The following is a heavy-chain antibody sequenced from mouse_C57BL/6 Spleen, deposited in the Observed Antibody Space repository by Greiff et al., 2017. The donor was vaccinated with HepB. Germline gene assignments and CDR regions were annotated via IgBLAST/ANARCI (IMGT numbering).Heavy chain of an antibody. CDR2: IYPRSGNT. V-gene: IGHV1-81*01. Sequence: QVQLQQSGAELARPGASVKLSCKASGYTFTSYGISWVKQRTGQGLEWIGEIYPRSGNTYYNEKFKGKATLTADKSSSTAYMELRSLTSEDSAVYFCARSKGLYYDYDGGFAYWGQGTLVTVSA. CDR3: ARSKGLYYDYDGGFAY. J-gene: IGHJ3*01. D-gene: IGHD2-4*01. CDR1: GYTFTSYG.